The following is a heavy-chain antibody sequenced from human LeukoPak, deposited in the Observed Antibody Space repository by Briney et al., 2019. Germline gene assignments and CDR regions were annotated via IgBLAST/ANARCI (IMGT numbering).Heavy chain of an antibody. D-gene: IGHD6-13*01. CDR2: ISSSSTTI. CDR1: GFTFSSYA. J-gene: IGHJ4*02. Sequence: GGSLRLSCAASGFTFSSYAMSWVRQAPGKGLEWVSYISSSSTTIYYADSVKGRFTISRDNAKNSLYLQMNSLRAEDTAVYYCAREGVAAAFDYWSQGTLVTVSS. V-gene: IGHV3-48*01. CDR3: AREGVAAAFDY.